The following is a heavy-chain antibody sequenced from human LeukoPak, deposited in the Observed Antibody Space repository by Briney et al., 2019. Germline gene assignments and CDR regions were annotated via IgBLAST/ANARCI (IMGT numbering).Heavy chain of an antibody. V-gene: IGHV3-30*18. CDR2: ISYDGSNK. D-gene: IGHD6-19*01. CDR1: GFTFSSYG. J-gene: IGHJ4*02. Sequence: GGSLRPSCAASGFTFSSYGMHWVRQAPGKGLEWVAVISYDGSNKYYADSVKGRFTISRDNSKNTLYLQMNSLRAEDTAVYYCAKDRYSSGWYGRSGYFDYWGQGTLVTVSS. CDR3: AKDRYSSGWYGRSGYFDY.